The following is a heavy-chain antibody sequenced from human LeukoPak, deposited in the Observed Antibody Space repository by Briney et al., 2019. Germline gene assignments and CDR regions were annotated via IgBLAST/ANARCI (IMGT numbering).Heavy chain of an antibody. Sequence: GGSLRLSCAASGFTFSSYWMSWVRQAPGKGLELVANIKQDGSEKYYVDSVKGRFTISRDNAKNSLYLQMNSLRAEDTAVYYCATTVTSGYYYYYMDVWGKGTTVTVSS. J-gene: IGHJ6*03. V-gene: IGHV3-7*03. CDR3: ATTVTSGYYYYYMDV. CDR2: IKQDGSEK. CDR1: GFTFSSYW. D-gene: IGHD4-17*01.